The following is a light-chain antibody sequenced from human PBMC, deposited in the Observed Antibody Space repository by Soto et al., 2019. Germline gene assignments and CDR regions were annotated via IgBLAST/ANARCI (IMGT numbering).Light chain of an antibody. CDR2: KAS. V-gene: IGKV1-5*03. CDR1: QSVSSW. CDR3: KQYNTYSGYI. Sequence: DIQMTQSPSTLSASVGDRVTITCRASQSVSSWLAWYQHKPGKTPKLLIYKASTLESGVPSRFSGSGSGTEFPLTISSLQPDDFAVYYCKQYNTYSGYIFGQGTKLEIK. J-gene: IGKJ2*01.